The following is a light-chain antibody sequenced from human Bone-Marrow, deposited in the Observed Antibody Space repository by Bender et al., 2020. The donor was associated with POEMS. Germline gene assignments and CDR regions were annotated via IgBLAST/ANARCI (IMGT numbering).Light chain of an antibody. CDR2: KNS. V-gene: IGLV1-47*01. J-gene: IGLJ3*02. Sequence: QSVLTQPPSASGTPGQTVNISCSGSSPNIGRNYVFWYQQLPGTAPKLLIYKNSQRPSGVPDRFSGSKSDTSASLAISGLRSADEGDYYCGGWDDSLSGRVFGGGTKLSVL. CDR1: SPNIGRNY. CDR3: GGWDDSLSGRV.